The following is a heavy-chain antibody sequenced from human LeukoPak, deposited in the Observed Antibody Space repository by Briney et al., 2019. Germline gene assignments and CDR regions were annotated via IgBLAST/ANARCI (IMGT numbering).Heavy chain of an antibody. CDR2: INPSGGST. D-gene: IGHD6-19*01. Sequence: ASVKVSCKASGYTFTSYYMHWVRQAPGQGLEWMGIINPSGGSTSYAQKFQGRFTMTRDTSTSTVYMELSSLRSEDTAVYYCARDKSAVAGTGGFGYWGQGTLVTVSS. J-gene: IGHJ4*02. V-gene: IGHV1-46*01. CDR1: GYTFTSYY. CDR3: ARDKSAVAGTGGFGY.